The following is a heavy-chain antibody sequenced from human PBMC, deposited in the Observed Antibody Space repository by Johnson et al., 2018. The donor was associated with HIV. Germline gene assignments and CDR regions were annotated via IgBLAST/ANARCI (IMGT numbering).Heavy chain of an antibody. CDR2: IYTGDST. CDR3: ARLPSGYSRDAFDI. CDR1: GFTVSASS. D-gene: IGHD5-18*01. V-gene: IGHV3-66*03. Sequence: VQLVESGGGLIQPGGSLRLSCAASGFTVSASSMIWVRQAPGEGLKWVSLIYTGDSTSYADSVKGRFTISTDTSKNTLYLQMNSLRPEDTAVYYCARLPSGYSRDAFDIWGQGTMVTVSS. J-gene: IGHJ3*02.